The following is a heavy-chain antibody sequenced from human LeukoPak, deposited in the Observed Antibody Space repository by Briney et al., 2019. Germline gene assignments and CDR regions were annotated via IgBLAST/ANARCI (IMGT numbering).Heavy chain of an antibody. V-gene: IGHV3-30*03. CDR1: GFTFSSYG. Sequence: GGSLRLSCAASGFTFSSYGMHWVRQAPGKGLEWVAVISYDGSNKYYADSVKGRFTISRDNAKNSLYLQMNSLRAEDTAVYYCARMAWYFDLWGRGTLVTVSS. D-gene: IGHD5-24*01. CDR2: ISYDGSNK. J-gene: IGHJ2*01. CDR3: ARMAWYFDL.